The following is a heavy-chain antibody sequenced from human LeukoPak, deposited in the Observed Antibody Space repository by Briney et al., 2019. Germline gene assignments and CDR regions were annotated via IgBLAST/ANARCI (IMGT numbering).Heavy chain of an antibody. V-gene: IGHV3-7*01. J-gene: IGHJ4*02. Sequence: PGGSLRLSCAASRFTFSSYWMSWVRQAPGKGLEWVANIKQDGSEKYYVDSVKGRFTISRDNAKNSLYLQMNSLRAEDTAVYYCARGFVPAAIWGQGTLVTVSS. CDR1: RFTFSSYW. CDR3: ARGFVPAAI. CDR2: IKQDGSEK. D-gene: IGHD2-2*01.